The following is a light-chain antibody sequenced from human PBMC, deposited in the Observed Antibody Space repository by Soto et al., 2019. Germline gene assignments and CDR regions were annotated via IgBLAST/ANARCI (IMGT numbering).Light chain of an antibody. Sequence: EILMTQSPATLSVSPGERATLSCRASQSVSSSLAWYQHKPGQAPRLLIYAASTRATGVPARFSGSGSGTECTLTIGSLQSEDFAVYYCQQHNNWPLTFGQGTKVEIK. CDR1: QSVSSS. CDR2: AAS. J-gene: IGKJ1*01. V-gene: IGKV3-15*01. CDR3: QQHNNWPLT.